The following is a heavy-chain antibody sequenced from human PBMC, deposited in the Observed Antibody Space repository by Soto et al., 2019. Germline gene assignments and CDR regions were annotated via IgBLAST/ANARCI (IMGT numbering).Heavy chain of an antibody. D-gene: IGHD2-15*01. CDR1: GFTFSSYG. Sequence: QVQLVESGGGVVQPGRSLRLSCAASGFTFSSYGMHWVRQAPGKGLEWVAVISYDGSNKYYADSVKGRFTISRDNSKNTLYLQMNSLRAEDTAVYYCAKDQGCSGGSCYPWYSDYWGQGTLVTVSS. V-gene: IGHV3-30*18. CDR2: ISYDGSNK. CDR3: AKDQGCSGGSCYPWYSDY. J-gene: IGHJ4*02.